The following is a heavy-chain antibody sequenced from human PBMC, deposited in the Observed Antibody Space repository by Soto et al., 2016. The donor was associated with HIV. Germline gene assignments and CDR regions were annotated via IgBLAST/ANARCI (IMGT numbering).Heavy chain of an antibody. Sequence: QVQLVQSGAEVKKPGASVKVSCKASGYTFTNYGIIWMRQAPGQGLEWMGWISAYNGNTNYAQKLQGRVTMTTDTSTSTAYMELRSLRSDDTAVYYCARERYSSRWFDAFDIWGQGDNGHRLF. CDR3: ARERYSSRWFDAFDI. J-gene: IGHJ3*02. CDR2: ISAYNGNT. V-gene: IGHV1-18*01. CDR1: GYTFTNYG. D-gene: IGHD6-13*01.